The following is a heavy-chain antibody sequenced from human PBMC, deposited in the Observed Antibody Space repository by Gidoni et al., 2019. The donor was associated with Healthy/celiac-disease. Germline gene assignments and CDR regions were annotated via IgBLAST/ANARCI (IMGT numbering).Heavy chain of an antibody. V-gene: IGHV3-9*01. Sequence: EVQLVESGGGLGQPGRSLRLSCAASGFTFEDYAMHWVRQAPGKGREWVSGISWNSGSIGYADSVKGRFTISRDNAKNSLYLQMNSLRAEDTALYYCAKDFSGYEGYYFDYWGQGTLVTVSS. D-gene: IGHD3-22*01. CDR2: ISWNSGSI. CDR3: AKDFSGYEGYYFDY. CDR1: GFTFEDYA. J-gene: IGHJ4*02.